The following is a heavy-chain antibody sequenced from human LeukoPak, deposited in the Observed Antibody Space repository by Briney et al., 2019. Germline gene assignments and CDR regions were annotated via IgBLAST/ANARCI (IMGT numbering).Heavy chain of an antibody. CDR1: GFTFSTYS. Sequence: PGGPLRLSCAASGFTFSTYSMNWVRQAPGKGLEWVPYISSSSGTIYYADSVKGRSTISRDNAKNSLYLQMNSLRAEDTAVYYCAKEGVTGYYGNYMDVWGKGTTVTVSS. CDR3: AKEGVTGYYGNYMDV. J-gene: IGHJ6*03. V-gene: IGHV3-48*01. CDR2: ISSSSGTI. D-gene: IGHD3-9*01.